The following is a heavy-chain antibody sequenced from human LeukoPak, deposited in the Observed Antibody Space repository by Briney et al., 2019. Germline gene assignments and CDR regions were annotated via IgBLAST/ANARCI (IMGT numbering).Heavy chain of an antibody. J-gene: IGHJ1*01. CDR3: AKDAGIAAAGTFFQH. CDR2: IRYDGSNK. D-gene: IGHD6-13*01. CDR1: GFTFSSYG. Sequence: GGSLRLSCAASGFTFSSYGMHWVRQAPGKGLEWVAFIRYDGSNKYYADSVKGRFTISRDNSKNTLYLQMNSPRAEDTSVYYCAKDAGIAAAGTFFQHWGQGTLVTVSS. V-gene: IGHV3-30*02.